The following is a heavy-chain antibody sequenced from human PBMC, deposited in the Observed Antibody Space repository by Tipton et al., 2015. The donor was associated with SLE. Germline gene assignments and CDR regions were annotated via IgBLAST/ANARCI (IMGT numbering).Heavy chain of an antibody. CDR1: GFTFSSYW. D-gene: IGHD3/OR15-3a*01. CDR2: IKQDGSEK. V-gene: IGHV3-7*01. J-gene: IGHJ4*02. CDR3: ARGDWECFDY. Sequence: SLRLSCAASGFTFSSYWTSWVRQAPGKGLEWVANIKQDGSEKYYVDSVKGRFTISRDNAKNSLSLQVNSLRAEDTAVYYCARGDWECFDYWGQGALVTVSS.